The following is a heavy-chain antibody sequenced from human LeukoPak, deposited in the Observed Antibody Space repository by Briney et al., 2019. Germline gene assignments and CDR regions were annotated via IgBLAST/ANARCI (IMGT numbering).Heavy chain of an antibody. CDR3: AKSIGIVGAETYFEYFQH. D-gene: IGHD1-26*01. Sequence: GGSLRLSCAASGFKYFSNYPMGWVRQAPGKGLEWVSTISAGGDATKYAVSVKGRFTISRDNSRDTLFLQMNSLSAEDTGVYYCAKSIGIVGAETYFEYFQHWGQGTLVTVSS. CDR2: ISAGGDAT. J-gene: IGHJ1*01. V-gene: IGHV3-23*01. CDR1: GFKYFSNYP.